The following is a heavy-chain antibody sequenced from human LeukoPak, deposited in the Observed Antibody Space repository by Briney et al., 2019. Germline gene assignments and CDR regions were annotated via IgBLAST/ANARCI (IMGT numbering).Heavy chain of an antibody. J-gene: IGHJ4*02. CDR1: GFTVSSNY. CDR2: IYSGGST. Sequence: GGSLRLSCAASGFTVSSNYMSWVRQAPGKGLEWVSVIYSGGSTYYADSVKGRFIISRDNSKNTLYLQMNSLRADDTAVYYCARGFPGYCFDYWGQGTLVTVSS. V-gene: IGHV3-53*01. D-gene: IGHD6-13*01. CDR3: ARGFPGYCFDY.